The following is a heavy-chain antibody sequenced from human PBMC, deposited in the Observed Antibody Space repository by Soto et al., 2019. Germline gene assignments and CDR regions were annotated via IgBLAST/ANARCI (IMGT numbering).Heavy chain of an antibody. Sequence: PGGSLRLSCAASGFTFSDYYMSWIRQAPGKGLEWVSYISSSGSTIYYADSVKGRFTIPRDNAKNSLYLQMNSLRAEDTAVYYCARDVADFDYGDYFDYWGQGTLVTVSS. CDR2: ISSSGSTI. D-gene: IGHD4-17*01. V-gene: IGHV3-11*01. CDR1: GFTFSDYY. CDR3: ARDVADFDYGDYFDY. J-gene: IGHJ4*02.